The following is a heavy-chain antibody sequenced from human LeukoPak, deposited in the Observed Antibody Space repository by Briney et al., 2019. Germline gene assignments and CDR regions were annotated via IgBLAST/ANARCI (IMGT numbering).Heavy chain of an antibody. CDR3: ARDLPKYCSGGSCYRHDY. J-gene: IGHJ4*02. CDR1: GYIFTNYY. Sequence: ASVKVSCKASGYIFTNYYMHWVRQAPGQGLEWMGLINPSVGGTSYAQKFQGRVTMTRDTSISTAYMELSRLRSDDTAVYYCARDLPKYCSGGSCYRHDYWGQGTLVTVSS. V-gene: IGHV1-2*06. CDR2: INPSVGGT. D-gene: IGHD2-15*01.